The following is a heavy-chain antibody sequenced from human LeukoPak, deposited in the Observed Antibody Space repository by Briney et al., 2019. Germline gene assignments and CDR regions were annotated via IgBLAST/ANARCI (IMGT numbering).Heavy chain of an antibody. CDR2: INTNTGNP. V-gene: IGHV7-4-1*02. CDR1: GYTFTNYA. Sequence: ASVKVSCKASGYTFTNYAMNWVRQAPGQGLEWMGWINTNTGNPTYAQGFTGRFVFSLDTSVSTAYLQISSLKAEDTAVYYCARVGDYFTYYYYYGMDVWGQGTTVTVSS. J-gene: IGHJ6*02. CDR3: ARVGDYFTYYYYYGMDV. D-gene: IGHD4-17*01.